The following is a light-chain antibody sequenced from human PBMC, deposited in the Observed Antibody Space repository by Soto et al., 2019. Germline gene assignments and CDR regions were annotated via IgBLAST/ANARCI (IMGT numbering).Light chain of an antibody. CDR1: QSVSTF. CDR2: DAS. Sequence: EIVLTQSPATLSLSPGERATLSCRASQSVSTFLAWYQQKPGQAPRLLIYDASKRVTGVAARFSGSGSGADLTLTISRVEAEDLAVYYCQQRSSWPLTFGGGTKVEIK. J-gene: IGKJ4*01. V-gene: IGKV3-11*01. CDR3: QQRSSWPLT.